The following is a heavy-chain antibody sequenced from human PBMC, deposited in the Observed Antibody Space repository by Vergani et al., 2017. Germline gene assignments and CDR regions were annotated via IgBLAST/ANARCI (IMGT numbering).Heavy chain of an antibody. V-gene: IGHV4-34*11. CDR2: IYYSGST. CDR1: GGSFSGYY. Sequence: QVQLQQWGAGLLKPSETLSLTCAVYGGSFSGYYWSWIRQPPGKGLEWIGYIYYSGSTNYNPSLKSRVTISVDTSKNQFSLKLSSVTAADTAVYYCARQIDYWGQGTLVTVSS. J-gene: IGHJ4*02. CDR3: ARQIDY.